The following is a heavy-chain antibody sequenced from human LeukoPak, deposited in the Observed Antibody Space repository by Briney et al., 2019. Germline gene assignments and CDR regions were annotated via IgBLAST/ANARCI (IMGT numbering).Heavy chain of an antibody. D-gene: IGHD6-19*01. V-gene: IGHV4-59*01. CDR2: ISYSGST. CDR3: ARDGRAGSLFAY. Sequence: SETLSLTCTVSSGSISGYYWSWIRQPPGKGLEWVGYISYSGSTNYNPSLKSRVAISVDTSKNQFSLKLSSVTAADTAIYYCARDGRAGSLFAYWGQGTLVTVSS. CDR1: SGSISGYY. J-gene: IGHJ4*02.